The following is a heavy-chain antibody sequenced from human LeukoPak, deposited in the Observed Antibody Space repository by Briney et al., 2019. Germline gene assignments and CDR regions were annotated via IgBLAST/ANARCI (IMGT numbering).Heavy chain of an antibody. V-gene: IGHV3-53*01. CDR2: IYSGGST. D-gene: IGHD5-12*01. CDR3: ARDVSGDDAFGI. J-gene: IGHJ3*02. CDR1: GFTVSSNY. Sequence: GGSLRLSCAASGFTVSSNYMSWVRQAPGKGLEWVSVIYSGGSTYYADSVKGRFTISRDNAKNSLYLQMNSLRAEDTAVYYCARDVSGDDAFGIWGQGTMVTVSS.